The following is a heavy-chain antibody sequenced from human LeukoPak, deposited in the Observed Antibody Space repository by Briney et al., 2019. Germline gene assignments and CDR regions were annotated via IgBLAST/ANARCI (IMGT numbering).Heavy chain of an antibody. CDR2: INPNSGGT. D-gene: IGHD3-9*01. Sequence: ASVKVSCKASGYTFTGYYMHWVRQAPGQGLEWMGWINPNSGGTNYAQKFQGRVTMTRDTSISTAYMELSRLRSDDTAVYYCARRLSTDWSFDYWGQGTLVTVSS. V-gene: IGHV1-2*02. CDR1: GYTFTGYY. J-gene: IGHJ4*02. CDR3: ARRLSTDWSFDY.